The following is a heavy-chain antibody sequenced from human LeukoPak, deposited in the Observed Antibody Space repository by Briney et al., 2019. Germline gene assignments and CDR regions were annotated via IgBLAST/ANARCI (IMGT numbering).Heavy chain of an antibody. CDR3: AKDGQYSSSWYCGY. Sequence: GGSLRLSCAASGFTFSDYWMHWVRQAPGKGLEWVAFIRYDGSNKYYADSVKGRFTISRDNSKNTLYLQMNSLRAEDTAVYYCAKDGQYSSSWYCGYWGQGTLVTVSS. J-gene: IGHJ4*02. CDR2: IRYDGSNK. D-gene: IGHD6-13*01. CDR1: GFTFSDYW. V-gene: IGHV3-30*02.